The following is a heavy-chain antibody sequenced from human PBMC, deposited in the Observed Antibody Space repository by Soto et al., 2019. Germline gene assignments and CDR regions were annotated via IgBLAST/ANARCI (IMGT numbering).Heavy chain of an antibody. V-gene: IGHV6-1*01. CDR1: WDSLSINIAR. Sequence: SQVLSLTCAISWDSLSINIARWSWIRQSPSSGLGWLGRTYYRSKWYNDYAVSVKSRTTINPDTTKNQYSLQLNSEPPENTAVYYCARVEYSSSWGPDYYYGMDVWGQGTTVTVSS. CDR3: ARVEYSSSWGPDYYYGMDV. J-gene: IGHJ6*02. CDR2: TYYRSKWYN. D-gene: IGHD6-13*01.